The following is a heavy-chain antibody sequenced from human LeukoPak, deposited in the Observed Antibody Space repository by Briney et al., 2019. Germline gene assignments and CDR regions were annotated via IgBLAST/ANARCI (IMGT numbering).Heavy chain of an antibody. Sequence: GASVKVSCTASGYTFTNNDINWVRQAPGRGLEWMGWMNPNSGNTGYGQKFQGRVTMTRNTSISAAYMELSSLRSDDTAVYYCAQREAGFDYWGQGTLVTVSS. V-gene: IGHV1-8*01. J-gene: IGHJ4*02. CDR2: MNPNSGNT. D-gene: IGHD6-25*01. CDR3: AQREAGFDY. CDR1: GYTFTNND.